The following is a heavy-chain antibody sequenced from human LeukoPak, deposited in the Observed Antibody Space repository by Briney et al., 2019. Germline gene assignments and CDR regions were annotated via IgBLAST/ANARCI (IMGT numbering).Heavy chain of an antibody. V-gene: IGHV4-39*07. CDR3: AGIPRRTSYSSSRLDY. CDR1: GGSISSSSYY. CDR2: INHSGST. D-gene: IGHD2-2*01. Sequence: SETLSLTCTVSGGSISSSSYYWGWIRQPPGKGLEWIGEINHSGSTNYNPSLKSRVTISVDTSKNQFSLKLSSVTAADTAVYYCAGIPRRTSYSSSRLDYWGQGTLVTVSS. J-gene: IGHJ4*02.